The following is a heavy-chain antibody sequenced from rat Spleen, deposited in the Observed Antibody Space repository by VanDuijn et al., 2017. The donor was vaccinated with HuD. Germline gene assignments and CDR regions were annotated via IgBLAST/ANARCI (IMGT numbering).Heavy chain of an antibody. D-gene: IGHD1-11*01. CDR2: ISPSGGST. CDR3: ARQEDYGGYSRDYFGY. Sequence: EVQLVESGGGLVQPGRSMKLSCAALGFTFSNYYMAWVRQAPTKGLEWVASISPSGGSTYYRDSVKGRFTISRDNAKSTLYLQISSLRSEDTATYYCARQEDYGGYSRDYFGYWGQGVMVTVSS. V-gene: IGHV5-25*01. CDR1: GFTFSNYY. J-gene: IGHJ2*01.